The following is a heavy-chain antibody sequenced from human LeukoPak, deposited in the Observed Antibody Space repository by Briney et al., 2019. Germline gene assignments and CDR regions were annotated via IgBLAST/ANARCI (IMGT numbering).Heavy chain of an antibody. CDR2: INTNTGNP. CDR3: AREVCSSTSCYRTHPGDY. Sequence: ASVKVSCKASGYTFTSYAMNWVRQAPGQGLEWMGWINTNTGNPTYAQGFTGRFVFSLDTSVSTAYLQISSLKAEDTAVYYCAREVCSSTSCYRTHPGDYWGQGTLVTVSS. V-gene: IGHV7-4-1*02. CDR1: GYTFTSYA. J-gene: IGHJ4*02. D-gene: IGHD2-2*02.